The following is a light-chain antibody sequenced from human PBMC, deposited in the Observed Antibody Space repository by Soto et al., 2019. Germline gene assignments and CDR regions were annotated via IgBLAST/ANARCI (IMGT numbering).Light chain of an antibody. CDR3: EHYNSYPLT. J-gene: IGKJ1*01. CDR1: QSLSSW. Sequence: DIQMTQSPSTLSASVGDRVTITCRASQSLSSWLAWYQQKPGKAPKLLTYDASSFESRGPSRFRGSGFGSEFTPTVTSLLTDDFASYECEHYNSYPLTFGQGTKVESK. CDR2: DAS. V-gene: IGKV1-5*01.